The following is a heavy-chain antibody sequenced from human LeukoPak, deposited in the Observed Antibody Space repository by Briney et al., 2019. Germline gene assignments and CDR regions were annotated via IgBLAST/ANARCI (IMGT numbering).Heavy chain of an antibody. CDR1: GGSISSSIYY. J-gene: IGHJ6*02. D-gene: IGHD6-13*01. Sequence: SETLSLTCTVSGGSISSSIYYWGWIRQPPGKGLEWIGSIYYNANTYYNPSLKSRITISVDTSKNQFSLRLSSVTAADTAVYYCARGRGSSWKYYYYYYGMDVWGQGTTVTVSS. CDR2: IYYNANT. V-gene: IGHV4-39*07. CDR3: ARGRGSSWKYYYYYYGMDV.